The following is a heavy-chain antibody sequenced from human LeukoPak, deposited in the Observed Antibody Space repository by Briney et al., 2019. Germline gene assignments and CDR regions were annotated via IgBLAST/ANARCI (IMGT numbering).Heavy chain of an antibody. CDR3: AGYYDILTGYYKGFDY. Sequence: PSETLSLTRAVYGGSFSGYYWSWIRQPPGKGLEWIGEINHSGSTNYNPSLKSRVTISVDTSKNQFSLKLSSVTAADTAVYYCAGYYDILTGYYKGFDYWGQGTLVTVSS. CDR2: INHSGST. CDR1: GGSFSGYY. J-gene: IGHJ4*02. V-gene: IGHV4-34*01. D-gene: IGHD3-9*01.